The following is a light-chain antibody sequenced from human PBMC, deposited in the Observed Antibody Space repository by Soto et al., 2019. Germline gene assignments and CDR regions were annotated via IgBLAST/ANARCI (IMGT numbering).Light chain of an antibody. CDR3: QRFSFLPVS. V-gene: IGKV1-13*02. Sequence: AIQLTQSTSSLSASVGDIVTITCWSSQGIGSNFAWYHQTPGTPPKLLIYDASSLLSGVPSRFSGGAVGTDFTLTISSLKPEDLATYYCQRFSFLPVSFGGRNSVAI. CDR1: QGIGSN. CDR2: DAS. J-gene: IGKJ4*01.